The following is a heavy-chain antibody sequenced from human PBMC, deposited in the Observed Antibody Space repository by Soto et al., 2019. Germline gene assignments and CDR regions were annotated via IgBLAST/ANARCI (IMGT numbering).Heavy chain of an antibody. CDR2: ISSSSSYI. J-gene: IGHJ6*02. D-gene: IGHD6-6*01. Sequence: TGGSLRLSCAASGFTFSSYSMNWVRQAPGKGLEWVSSISSSSSYIYYADSVKGRFTISRDNAKNSLYLQMNSLRAEDTAVYYCARQGPIAARDYYYYYGMDVWGQGTTVTVSS. CDR3: ARQGPIAARDYYYYYGMDV. CDR1: GFTFSSYS. V-gene: IGHV3-21*01.